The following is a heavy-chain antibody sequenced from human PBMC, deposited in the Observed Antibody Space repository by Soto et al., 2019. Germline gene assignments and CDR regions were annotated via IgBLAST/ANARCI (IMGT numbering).Heavy chain of an antibody. D-gene: IGHD3-10*01. CDR1: GFTFSTHW. CDR3: ARSHYFDSGTYACDV. J-gene: IGHJ3*01. Sequence: EVHLAESGGGLVQPGGSLRLSCAASGFTFSTHWMHWVRQAPGKGLVWVSRINSGGSTTNYADSVKGRFTISRDNAKNTLYLQMNSLRAEDTAVYFCARSHYFDSGTYACDVWGQGTLVTVSS. CDR2: INSGGSTT. V-gene: IGHV3-74*01.